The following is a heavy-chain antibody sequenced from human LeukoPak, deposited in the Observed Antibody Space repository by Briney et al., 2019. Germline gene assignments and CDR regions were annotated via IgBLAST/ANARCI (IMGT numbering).Heavy chain of an antibody. CDR2: IDSDGSST. CDR1: GFTFSRYW. Sequence: GGSLRLSCAASGFTFSRYWMHWVRQAPGKGLVWVSRIDSDGSSTAYADSVKGRFTISRDNAKNTLYLQMNSLRAEDTAVYYCARDGEGVYPVDYWGQGTLVTVSS. J-gene: IGHJ4*02. D-gene: IGHD5/OR15-5a*01. V-gene: IGHV3-74*01. CDR3: ARDGEGVYPVDY.